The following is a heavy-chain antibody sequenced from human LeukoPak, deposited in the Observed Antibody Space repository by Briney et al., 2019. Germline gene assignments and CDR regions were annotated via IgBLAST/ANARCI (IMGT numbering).Heavy chain of an antibody. D-gene: IGHD2/OR15-2a*01. Sequence: GGSLRLSCTASGFTFSLYWMNWVRQAPGKGLEWVANIKEDGSEKNYVDSVKGRFTISRDNARNSLSLQMNNLRAEDTAVYYCARVNSTSKSQYRSSDYWGQGTLVTVSS. V-gene: IGHV3-7*01. CDR2: IKEDGSEK. CDR3: ARVNSTSKSQYRSSDY. J-gene: IGHJ4*02. CDR1: GFTFSLYW.